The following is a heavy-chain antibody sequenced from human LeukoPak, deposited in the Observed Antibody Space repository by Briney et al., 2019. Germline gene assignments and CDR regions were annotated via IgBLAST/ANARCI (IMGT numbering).Heavy chain of an antibody. CDR3: ARGCQYQLLIFLYYYMDV. CDR2: ISAYNGHT. Sequence: ASVKVSCKASGYTFNSYGISWVRQAPGQGLEWMGWISAYNGHTNYAQKFQGRVTMTTDTSTSTAYMDLRSLRSDDTAVYYCARGCQYQLLIFLYYYMDVWGKGTTVTISS. D-gene: IGHD2-2*01. CDR1: GYTFNSYG. V-gene: IGHV1-18*01. J-gene: IGHJ6*03.